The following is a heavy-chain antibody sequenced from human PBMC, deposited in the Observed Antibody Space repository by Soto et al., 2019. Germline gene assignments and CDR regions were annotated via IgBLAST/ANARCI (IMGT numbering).Heavy chain of an antibody. Sequence: QVQLQESGPGLVKPSGTLSLTCAVSGVSISSNNWWSWVRQPPGKGLEWIGEIYHSGSTNYNPSLTSRVTISVDKSKNQFSLNLSSVTAADTAVYYCAVAGVSLDYWGQGTLLTVSS. D-gene: IGHD6-19*01. CDR2: IYHSGST. J-gene: IGHJ4*02. V-gene: IGHV4-4*02. CDR3: AVAGVSLDY. CDR1: GVSISSNNW.